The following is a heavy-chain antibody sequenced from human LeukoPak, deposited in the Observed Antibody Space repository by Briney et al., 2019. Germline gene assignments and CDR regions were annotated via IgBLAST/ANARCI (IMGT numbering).Heavy chain of an antibody. CDR3: ARGYNSALDY. J-gene: IGHJ4*02. Sequence: GGSLRLSCAVSGFTFSSYWMSWVRQAPGKGLEWVANIKQDGIEKYYVDSVEGRFTISRDNAKNSLFLQMNNLRVEDTAVYYCARGYNSALDYWGQGSLVTVSS. CDR2: IKQDGIEK. CDR1: GFTFSSYW. D-gene: IGHD1-14*01. V-gene: IGHV3-7*04.